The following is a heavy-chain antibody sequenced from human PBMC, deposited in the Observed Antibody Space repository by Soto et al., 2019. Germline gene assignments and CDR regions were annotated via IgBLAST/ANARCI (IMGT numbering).Heavy chain of an antibody. J-gene: IGHJ6*03. V-gene: IGHV4-59*01. CDR2: IYYSGST. Sequence: PSETLSVTCTVSGGSISSYYWSWIRQPPGKGLEWIGYIYYSGSTNYNPSLKSRVTISVDTSKNQFSLKLSSVTAADTAVYYCARDLDHYYMYVWGKGTTVTISS. CDR3: ARDLDHYYMYV. CDR1: GGSISSYY.